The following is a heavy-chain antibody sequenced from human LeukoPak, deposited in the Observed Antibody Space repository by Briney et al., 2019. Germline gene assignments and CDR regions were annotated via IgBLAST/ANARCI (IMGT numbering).Heavy chain of an antibody. CDR1: GGSISSSSYY. CDR3: ARLLTVAGLYFDY. D-gene: IGHD6-19*01. CDR2: IYYSGNT. J-gene: IGHJ4*02. V-gene: IGHV4-39*01. Sequence: SETLSLTCTVSGGSISSSSYYWGWIRQPPGKGLEWIGSIYYSGNTYYNPSLKSRVTISVDTSKNQFSLELSSVTAADTAVYYCARLLTVAGLYFDYWGQGTLVTVSS.